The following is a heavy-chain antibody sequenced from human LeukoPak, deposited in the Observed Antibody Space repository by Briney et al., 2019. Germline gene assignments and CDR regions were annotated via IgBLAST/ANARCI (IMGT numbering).Heavy chain of an antibody. CDR1: GFTFSSYA. V-gene: IGHV3-23*01. CDR2: LTASGETT. D-gene: IGHD3-3*01. CDR3: ARCYDSWSGYYFQPPGWFDP. J-gene: IGHJ5*02. Sequence: GGSLRLSCAASGFTFSSYAMSWVRQAPGKGLEWVSALTASGETTYYADSVKGRFTISRDNAKNSLYLQMNSLRAEDTAVYYCARCYDSWSGYYFQPPGWFDPWGQGTLVTVSS.